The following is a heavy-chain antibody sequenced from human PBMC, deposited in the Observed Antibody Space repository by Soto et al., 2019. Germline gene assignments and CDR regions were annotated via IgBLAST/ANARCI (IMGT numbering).Heavy chain of an antibody. CDR2: INHSGST. Sequence: SETLSLTCAVYGGSFSGYYWSWIRQPPGKGLEWIGEINHSGSTNYNPSLKSRVTISVDTSKNQFSLKLSSVTAADTAVYYCARDRYCSTINCQGSVFAFDIWGQGTMVTVSS. J-gene: IGHJ3*02. CDR1: GGSFSGYY. V-gene: IGHV4-34*01. D-gene: IGHD2-2*01. CDR3: ARDRYCSTINCQGSVFAFDI.